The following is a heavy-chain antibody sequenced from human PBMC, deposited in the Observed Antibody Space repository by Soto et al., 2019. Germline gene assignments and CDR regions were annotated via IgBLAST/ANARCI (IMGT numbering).Heavy chain of an antibody. CDR1: GFTFSSYN. Sequence: EVQLVESGGGLVQPGGSLRLSCAASGFTFSSYNMNWVRQAPGKGLEWVSYISSSSSAIYYADSVKGRFTISSDNAKNPLYLQMNSLRDEDTAVYSCARGYCSGGSCPEFDYWGQGTLVTVSS. CDR2: ISSSSSAI. D-gene: IGHD2-15*01. CDR3: ARGYCSGGSCPEFDY. J-gene: IGHJ4*02. V-gene: IGHV3-48*02.